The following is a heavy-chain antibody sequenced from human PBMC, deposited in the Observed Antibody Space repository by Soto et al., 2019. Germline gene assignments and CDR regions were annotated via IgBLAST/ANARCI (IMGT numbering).Heavy chain of an antibody. CDR1: GASLSSGSYY. V-gene: IGHV4-61*01. Sequence: SEPLALTCTVSGASLSSGSYYWSWIRQPPGKGLEWLGYIYYSGTTKYNPSLTSRVTLSVDMSKNQFSLKLNSVTAADSAVEVGSRAASPYFDGLSAFAPWGQG. CDR2: IYYSGTT. J-gene: IGHJ5*02. D-gene: IGHD3-9*01. CDR3: SRAASPYFDGLSAFAP.